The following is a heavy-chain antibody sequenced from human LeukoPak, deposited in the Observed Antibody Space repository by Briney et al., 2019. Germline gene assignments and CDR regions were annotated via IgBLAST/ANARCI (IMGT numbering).Heavy chain of an antibody. D-gene: IGHD3-22*01. J-gene: IGHJ6*02. CDR3: ASYYYDSSGSYWYYGMDV. CDR1: GFTLRTYS. CDR2: IFGSNSFI. V-gene: IGHV3-21*01. Sequence: GGSLRLSCAASGFTLRTYSMNWVRQAPGKGLEWVSCIFGSNSFIYYSDSVKGRFTISRDNAKNSVYLQMNSLRAEDTAVYYCASYYYDSSGSYWYYGMDVWGQGTTVTVSS.